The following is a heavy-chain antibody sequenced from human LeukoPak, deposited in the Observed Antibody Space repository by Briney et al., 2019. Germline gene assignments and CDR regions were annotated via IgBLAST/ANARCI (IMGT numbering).Heavy chain of an antibody. CDR3: ARVVGSYYGMDV. CDR2: ISYDGSNK. Sequence: GGSLRLSCAASGFTFSSYAMRWVRQAPGKGLEWVAVISYDGSNKYYADSVKGRFTISRDNSKNTLYLQMNNLRAEDTAVFYCARVVGSYYGMDVWGQGTTVTVSS. V-gene: IGHV3-30*04. CDR1: GFTFSSYA. J-gene: IGHJ6*02. D-gene: IGHD1-26*01.